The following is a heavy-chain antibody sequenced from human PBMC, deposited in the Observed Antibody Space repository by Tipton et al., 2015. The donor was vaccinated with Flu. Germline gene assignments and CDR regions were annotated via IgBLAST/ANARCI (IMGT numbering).Heavy chain of an antibody. CDR2: IYYNGDT. CDR1: GGSIGHYS. Sequence: TLSLTCTVSGGSIGHYSWSWIRQPPGKGLEWIGYIYYNGDTNYNPSLQSRVTMSMDTSNNQFSLKLTSVTAADTAVYYCARDPGPYCTASSCYIDSWGQGTLVTVSS. V-gene: IGHV4-59*01. D-gene: IGHD2-8*02. J-gene: IGHJ4*02. CDR3: ARDPGPYCTASSCYIDS.